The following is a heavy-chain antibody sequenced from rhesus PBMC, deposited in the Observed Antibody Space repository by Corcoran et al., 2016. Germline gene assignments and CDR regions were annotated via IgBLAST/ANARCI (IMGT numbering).Heavy chain of an antibody. J-gene: IGHJ4*01. Sequence: QVQLQESGPGLVKPSETLSLTCAVSGGSISDDYSWSWIRTPPGKGLEWIGYIYVSGGGTNYNPSLKNLVTISIDTSKNQFSLQLSSVTAADTAVYYCAREYSNYGYFDYWGQGVLVTVSS. D-gene: IGHD4-23*01. CDR2: IYVSGGGT. CDR3: AREYSNYGYFDY. V-gene: IGHV4-106*01. CDR1: GGSISDDYS.